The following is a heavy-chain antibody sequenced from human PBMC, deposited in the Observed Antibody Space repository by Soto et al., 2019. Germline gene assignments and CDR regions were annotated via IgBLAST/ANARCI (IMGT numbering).Heavy chain of an antibody. V-gene: IGHV3-33*01. CDR1: GLTFSSYG. Sequence: QVQLVESGGGVVQPGRSLRLSCAASGLTFSSYGMHWVRQAPGKGLEWVAIIWYDGSNKYYADSVKGRFTISRDNSKNTLYLQMNSRRAEDTAVYYCARDYGSGMDVWGQGTTVTVSS. CDR2: IWYDGSNK. D-gene: IGHD3-10*01. J-gene: IGHJ6*02. CDR3: ARDYGSGMDV.